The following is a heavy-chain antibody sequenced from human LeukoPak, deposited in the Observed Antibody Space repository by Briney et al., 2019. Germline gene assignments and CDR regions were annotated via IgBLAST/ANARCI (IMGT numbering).Heavy chain of an antibody. D-gene: IGHD6-13*01. J-gene: IGHJ4*02. V-gene: IGHV3-23*01. Sequence: GGSLRLSCAASGFTFSSYAMSWVRQAPGKGLEWVSAISGSGSSTYYADSVKGRFTISRDNAKNSLYLQMNSLRAEDTAVYYCARGGRGYSSSWFDYWGQGTLVTVSS. CDR2: ISGSGSST. CDR3: ARGGRGYSSSWFDY. CDR1: GFTFSSYA.